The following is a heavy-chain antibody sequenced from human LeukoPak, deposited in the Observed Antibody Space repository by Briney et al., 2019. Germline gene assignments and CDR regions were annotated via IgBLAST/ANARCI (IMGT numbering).Heavy chain of an antibody. Sequence: PSETLSLTCAVYGGSFSGYYWSWIRQPPGKGLEWIGEINHSGSTNYNPSLKSRVTISVDTSKNQFSLKLSSVTAADTAVYYCAREIYHYDSSAESDYWGQGTLVTVSS. D-gene: IGHD3-22*01. CDR3: AREIYHYDSSAESDY. V-gene: IGHV4-34*01. CDR1: GGSFSGYY. CDR2: INHSGST. J-gene: IGHJ4*02.